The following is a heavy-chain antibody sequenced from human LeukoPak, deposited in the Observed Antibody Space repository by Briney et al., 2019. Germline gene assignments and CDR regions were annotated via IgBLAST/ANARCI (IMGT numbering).Heavy chain of an antibody. Sequence: GGSLRLSCEASGFTFSHYAMHWVRQAPGKGLEWVAVIWSDATNRYYADSVKGRFTIYRDDSQKRVFLQMNSLRAEDTAVYYCARDAQGGFDYSNSLQYWGQGALVTVAS. D-gene: IGHD4-11*01. CDR2: IWSDATNR. CDR3: ARDAQGGFDYSNSLQY. V-gene: IGHV3-33*01. J-gene: IGHJ4*02. CDR1: GFTFSHYA.